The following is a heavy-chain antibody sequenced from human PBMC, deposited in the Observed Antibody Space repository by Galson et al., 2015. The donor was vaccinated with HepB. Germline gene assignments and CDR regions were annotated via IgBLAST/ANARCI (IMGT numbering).Heavy chain of an antibody. Sequence: SLRLSCAASGFTFSSYSMNWVRQAPGKGLEWVSSISSSSSYIYYADSVKGRFTISRDNAKNSLYLQMNSLRAADTAVYYCARARSYCSSTSCHDAFDIWGQGTMVTVSS. V-gene: IGHV3-21*04. D-gene: IGHD2-2*01. J-gene: IGHJ3*02. CDR2: ISSSSSYI. CDR3: ARARSYCSSTSCHDAFDI. CDR1: GFTFSSYS.